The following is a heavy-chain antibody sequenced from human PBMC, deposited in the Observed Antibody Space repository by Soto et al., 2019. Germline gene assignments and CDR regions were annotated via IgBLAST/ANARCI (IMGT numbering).Heavy chain of an antibody. D-gene: IGHD3-10*01. V-gene: IGHV4-59*08. CDR3: ARQGFGPLHGLVDV. CDR1: GGSINSYY. CDR2: VHHSWGS. Sequence: QVQLQESGPGLVKPSETLSLSCTVSGGSINSYYWSWIRQSPGKRMEWIGYVHHSWGSSYNPSLQRRVAISRGTSKSQFSLKVTSVTATDTAVYYCARQGFGPLHGLVDVWGQGTTVTVSS. J-gene: IGHJ6*02.